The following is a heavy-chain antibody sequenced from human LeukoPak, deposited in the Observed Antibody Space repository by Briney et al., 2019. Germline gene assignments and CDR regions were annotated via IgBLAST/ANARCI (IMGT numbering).Heavy chain of an antibody. D-gene: IGHD3-22*01. Sequence: GESLQISCQCSGYSFTSYWISWVRQLPGKGLEWMGRIDPSDSYTNYSPSSQGHVTISADKSISTAYLQWSSLNASDTAMYYCARLSYDSSGAFDYWGQGTLVTVSS. V-gene: IGHV5-10-1*01. CDR1: GYSFTSYW. CDR2: IDPSDSYT. J-gene: IGHJ4*02. CDR3: ARLSYDSSGAFDY.